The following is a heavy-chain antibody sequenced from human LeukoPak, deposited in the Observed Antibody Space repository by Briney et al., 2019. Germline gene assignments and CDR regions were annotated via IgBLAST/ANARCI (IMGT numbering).Heavy chain of an antibody. D-gene: IGHD3-10*01. CDR3: GKDMWYGSGSYPSTGGHGMDV. V-gene: IGHV3-9*01. Sequence: GGSLRLSCAASGFTFDDYAMHCVPPAPGKGLECVSGISWNSGSIGYADSVKGRFTISKDNAKNSLYLQMDSLRAEDTALFYCGKDMWYGSGSYPSTGGHGMDVWGQGTTVTVSS. CDR1: GFTFDDYA. J-gene: IGHJ6*02. CDR2: ISWNSGSI.